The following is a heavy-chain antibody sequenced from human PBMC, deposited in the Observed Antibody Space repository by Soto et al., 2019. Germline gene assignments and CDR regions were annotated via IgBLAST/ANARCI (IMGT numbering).Heavy chain of an antibody. CDR1: GFTFSSYW. CDR3: ARDNWNSY. J-gene: IGHJ4*02. Sequence: GGFLRLSCAASGFTFSSYWMHWVRQAPGKGLVWVSRVKSDGSSTSYADSVKGRFTISRDNAKNTLYLQMNSLRAEDTAVYYCARDNWNSYWGQGTPVTVSS. CDR2: VKSDGSST. V-gene: IGHV3-74*01. D-gene: IGHD1-1*01.